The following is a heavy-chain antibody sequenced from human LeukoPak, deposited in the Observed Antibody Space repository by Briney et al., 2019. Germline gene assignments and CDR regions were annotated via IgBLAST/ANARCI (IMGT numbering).Heavy chain of an antibody. J-gene: IGHJ6*03. CDR2: ISSTSRSYI. V-gene: IGHV3-21*01. Sequence: GGSLRLSCAASGFTFSSYGMHWVRQAPGKGLEWVSSISSTSRSYIYYADSVKGRFTISRDNAKNSLYLQMNSLRAEDTAVYYCAREHSGYDFPGRDYYYMDVWGKGTTVTVSS. CDR1: GFTFSSYG. D-gene: IGHD5-12*01. CDR3: AREHSGYDFPGRDYYYMDV.